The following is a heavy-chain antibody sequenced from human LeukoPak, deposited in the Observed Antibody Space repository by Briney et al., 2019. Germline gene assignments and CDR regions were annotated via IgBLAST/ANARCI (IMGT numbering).Heavy chain of an antibody. V-gene: IGHV3-30*03. CDR3: ARVPSIAAVGIRLDY. CDR1: GFTFSSYG. D-gene: IGHD6-13*01. Sequence: GGSLRLSCVASGFTFSSYGMHGVRQAPGKGLEWVAVISYDGRHKYYADSVKGRFTISRDNSKNTLYLQMNSLRAEDTAMYYCARVPSIAAVGIRLDYWGQGTLVTVSS. J-gene: IGHJ4*02. CDR2: ISYDGRHK.